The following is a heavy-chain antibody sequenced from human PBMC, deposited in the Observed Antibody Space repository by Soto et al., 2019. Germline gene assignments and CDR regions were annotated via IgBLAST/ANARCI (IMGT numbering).Heavy chain of an antibody. CDR3: ARGGRITMIVVVTPFDY. CDR2: INHSGST. J-gene: IGHJ4*02. Sequence: FTSYYMHWVRQAPGQGLEWMGIINHSGSTNYNPSLKSRVTISVDTSKNQFSLKLSSVTAADTAVYYCARGGRITMIVVVTPFDYWGQGTLVTVSS. V-gene: IGHV4-34*01. CDR1: FTSYY. D-gene: IGHD3-22*01.